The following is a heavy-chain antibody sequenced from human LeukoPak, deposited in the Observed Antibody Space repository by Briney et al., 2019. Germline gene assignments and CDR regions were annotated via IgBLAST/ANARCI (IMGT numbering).Heavy chain of an antibody. CDR3: ARIAEHSGDY. Sequence: PGGSLRLSCAASGFTFSSYAMSWVRQALGKGLEWVSAISGSGDRTYYADSVKGRFTISRDNSKNTLYLQLNSLRAEDTAVYYCARIAEHSGDYWGQGTLVTVSS. CDR2: ISGSGDRT. J-gene: IGHJ4*02. CDR1: GFTFSSYA. V-gene: IGHV3-23*01. D-gene: IGHD6-13*01.